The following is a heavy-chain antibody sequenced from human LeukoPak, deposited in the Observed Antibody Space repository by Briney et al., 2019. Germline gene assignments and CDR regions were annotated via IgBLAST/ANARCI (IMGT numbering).Heavy chain of an antibody. CDR1: GFTFNTYG. V-gene: IGHV3-30*02. D-gene: IGHD3-3*01. CDR2: IRDDGSNE. Sequence: GGSLRLSCAASGFTFNTYGMHWVRQAPGKGLEWVTFIRDDGSNECYAESVKGRFTISRDNSKNTLYLQMNSLRAEDTAVYYCAKIGRSYDFWTGYYEEEVDYMDVWGKGTTVTISS. CDR3: AKIGRSYDFWTGYYEEEVDYMDV. J-gene: IGHJ6*03.